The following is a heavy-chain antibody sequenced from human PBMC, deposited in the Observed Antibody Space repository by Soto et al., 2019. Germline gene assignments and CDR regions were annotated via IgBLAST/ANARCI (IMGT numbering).Heavy chain of an antibody. V-gene: IGHV3-30-3*01. J-gene: IGHJ4*02. CDR1: GFTFSSYA. Sequence: PGGSLRLFCAASGFTFSSYAMHWVRQAPGKGLEWVAVISYDGSNKYYADSVKGRFTISRDISKNTLYLQMNSLRAEDTVVYYCARDRFVPAAGLFDYWGQGTLVTVSS. CDR3: ARDRFVPAAGLFDY. D-gene: IGHD6-13*01. CDR2: ISYDGSNK.